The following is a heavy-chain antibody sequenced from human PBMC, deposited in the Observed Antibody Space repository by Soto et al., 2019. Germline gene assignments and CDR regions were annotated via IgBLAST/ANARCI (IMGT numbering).Heavy chain of an antibody. J-gene: IGHJ5*02. V-gene: IGHV3-23*01. D-gene: IGHD3-3*01. CDR2: ISGSGGNT. Sequence: EVQLLESGGGLVQPGGSLRLSCAASGFSFSSYAMSWVRQAPGKGLEWVSAISGSGGNTYYADSVKGRFTISRDNSKNTLYLQMNSLRAEDTAVYYCAKDTIFGVVNVIGWFDPWGQGTLVTVSS. CDR3: AKDTIFGVVNVIGWFDP. CDR1: GFSFSSYA.